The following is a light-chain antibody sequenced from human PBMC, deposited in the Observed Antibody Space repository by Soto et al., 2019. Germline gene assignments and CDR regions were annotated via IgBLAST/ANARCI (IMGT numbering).Light chain of an antibody. CDR2: GAS. CDR1: QSVSSGY. V-gene: IGKV3-20*01. J-gene: IGKJ1*01. Sequence: EIVLTQSPGTLSLSPGERATLSCRASQSVSSGYLAWYQQKPGQAPRLLIYGASSRATGIPDRFSGSGSGTYFTITISRLEPEDFAVYYCQQYHRSPLTFGQGTKVDIK. CDR3: QQYHRSPLT.